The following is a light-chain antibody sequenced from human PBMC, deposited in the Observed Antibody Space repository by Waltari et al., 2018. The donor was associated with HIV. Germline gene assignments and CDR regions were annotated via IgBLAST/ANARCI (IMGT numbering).Light chain of an antibody. J-gene: IGLJ2*01. CDR1: SSNIGTNT. Sequence: QSVLTQPPSASGTLGQGVTISCFGSSSNIGTNTVNWYQHLPGAAPKLIIFRNHQRPSGVPDRFSGSKSGTSASLAISGLQSEDEADYYCAAWDDSLNGPVFGGGTKLTVL. CDR2: RNH. V-gene: IGLV1-44*01. CDR3: AAWDDSLNGPV.